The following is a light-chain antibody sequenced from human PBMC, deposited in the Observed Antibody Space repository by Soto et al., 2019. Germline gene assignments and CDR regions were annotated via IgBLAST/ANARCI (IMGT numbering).Light chain of an antibody. V-gene: IGKV3-20*01. J-gene: IGKJ2*01. CDR3: QQYGGSSYT. CDR2: GAS. Sequence: EIVLTQSPGTLSLSPGERATLSCRASQSVSSSYLAWYQQKPGQAPRLLIYGASSRATGIPDRFSGSGSGTDFTLTISRLEPEDCAVYYCQQYGGSSYTFGQGTKVEIK. CDR1: QSVSSSY.